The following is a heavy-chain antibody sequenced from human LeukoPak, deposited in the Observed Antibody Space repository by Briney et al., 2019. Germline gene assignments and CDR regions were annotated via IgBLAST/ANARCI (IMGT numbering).Heavy chain of an antibody. CDR2: IFYSGST. CDR1: GGSISSRSYY. J-gene: IGHJ4*02. V-gene: IGHV4-39*07. D-gene: IGHD4/OR15-4a*01. CDR3: ARALNPLTGTYYFDY. Sequence: SETLSLTCTVSGGSISSRSYYWGWLRQPPGKGLEWIASIFYSGSTYHNPSLKSRVTISVDTSKSQFSLKLSSVTAADTAVYYCARALNPLTGTYYFDYWGQGILVTVSS.